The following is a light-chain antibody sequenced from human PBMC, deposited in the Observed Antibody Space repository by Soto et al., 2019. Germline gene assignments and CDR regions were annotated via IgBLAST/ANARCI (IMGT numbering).Light chain of an antibody. Sequence: QSVLTQPPSVSGAPGQRVTISCTGSSSNIGAGYDVHWYQQFPGTAPKLLIYGNSNRPSGVPDRFSGSKSGTSASLAITGLQAEDEADYYCQSYDSSLSGWEVFGGGTKLTVL. CDR1: SSNIGAGYD. CDR3: QSYDSSLSGWEV. CDR2: GNS. V-gene: IGLV1-40*01. J-gene: IGLJ2*01.